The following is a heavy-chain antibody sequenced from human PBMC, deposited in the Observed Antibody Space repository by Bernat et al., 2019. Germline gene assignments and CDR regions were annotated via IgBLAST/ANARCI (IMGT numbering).Heavy chain of an antibody. Sequence: QVQLQESGPGLVNPSGTLSLTCAVSGGSISSSNWWNWVRQSPGKGLEWIGEIYHSGITNYSPSFKSRVTISVDKSKNQFSLRLSSVTAADTAVYYCARGFEGGTSNSGFDYWGPGTLVTVSS. V-gene: IGHV4-4*02. CDR2: IYHSGIT. CDR3: ARGFEGGTSNSGFDY. D-gene: IGHD1-1*01. J-gene: IGHJ4*02. CDR1: GGSISSSNW.